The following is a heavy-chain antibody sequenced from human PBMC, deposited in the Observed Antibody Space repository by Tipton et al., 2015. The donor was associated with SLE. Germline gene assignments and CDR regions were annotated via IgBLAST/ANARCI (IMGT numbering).Heavy chain of an antibody. Sequence: GSLRLSCAASGFTVSTNYMNWVRQAPGKGLQWVSILYSGGSTYYADSVKGRFTISRDNSKNTPYLQMGSLRAEDMAVYYCARDSGGSYDYWGQGTLVTVSS. CDR1: GFTVSTNY. CDR2: LYSGGST. V-gene: IGHV3-53*05. D-gene: IGHD1-26*01. J-gene: IGHJ4*02. CDR3: ARDSGGSYDY.